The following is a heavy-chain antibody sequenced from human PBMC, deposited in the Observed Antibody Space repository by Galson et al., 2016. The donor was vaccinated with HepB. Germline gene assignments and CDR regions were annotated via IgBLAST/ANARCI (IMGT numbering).Heavy chain of an antibody. D-gene: IGHD5-12*01. V-gene: IGHV1-18*01. J-gene: IGHJ4*02. Sequence: SVKVSCKASGYTFSSYGITWVRQAPGQGLEWMGWISAYNGDTNYAQKFQGRVTMTTDTSTSTAYMELGSLRSDDTAVYYCARDFMVATTKLGIDYWGQGTLVTVSS. CDR2: ISAYNGDT. CDR3: ARDFMVATTKLGIDY. CDR1: GYTFSSYG.